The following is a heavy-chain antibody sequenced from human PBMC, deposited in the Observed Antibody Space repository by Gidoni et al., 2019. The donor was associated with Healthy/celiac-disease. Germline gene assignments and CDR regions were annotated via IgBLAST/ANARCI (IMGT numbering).Heavy chain of an antibody. CDR3: TVTLRYFDWLASSSIDY. CDR1: GLPFSNAW. CDR2: IKSKTDGGTT. V-gene: IGHV3-15*01. D-gene: IGHD3-9*01. J-gene: IGHJ4*02. Sequence: EVQLVESGGGLVKPGGSLSLSCAASGLPFSNAWMSWVRQAPGKGLEWVGRIKSKTDGGTTDYAAPVKGRFTISRDDSKNTLYLQMNSLKTEDTAVYYCTVTLRYFDWLASSSIDYWGQGTLVTVSS.